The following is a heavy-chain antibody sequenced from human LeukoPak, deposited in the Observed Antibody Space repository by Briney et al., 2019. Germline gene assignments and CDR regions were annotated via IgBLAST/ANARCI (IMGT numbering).Heavy chain of an antibody. V-gene: IGHV4-59*12. CDR2: IYYSGST. J-gene: IGHJ4*02. D-gene: IGHD6-25*01. CDR3: ARDSDSSGSDY. Sequence: SETLSLTCTVSGGSISSYYWSWIRQPPGKGLEWIGYIYYSGSTNYNPSLKSRVTISVDTSKNQFSLKLSSVTAADTAVYYCARDSDSSGSDYWGQGTLVTVSS. CDR1: GGSISSYY.